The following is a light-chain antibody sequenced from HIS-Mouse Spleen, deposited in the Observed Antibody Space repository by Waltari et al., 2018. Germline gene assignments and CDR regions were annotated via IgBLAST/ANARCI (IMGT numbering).Light chain of an antibody. Sequence: DIQLTQSPSFLSXXVGDRVTITCRASQGISSYLAWYQQKPGKAPKLLIYAASTLQRGVPSRFSGSGSGTEFTLTISSLQPEDFATYYCQQLNSYPPTFGQGTKVEIK. V-gene: IGKV1-9*01. CDR2: AAS. J-gene: IGKJ1*01. CDR3: QQLNSYPPT. CDR1: QGISSY.